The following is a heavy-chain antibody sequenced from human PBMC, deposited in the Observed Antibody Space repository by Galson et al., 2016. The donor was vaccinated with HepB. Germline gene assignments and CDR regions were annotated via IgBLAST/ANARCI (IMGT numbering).Heavy chain of an antibody. CDR2: VYYSGGT. CDR1: GGSLSRSDYY. CDR3: ASGVEPGD. J-gene: IGHJ4*02. Sequence: LSLTCTVSGGSLSRSDYYWGWIRQPPGQGLEWIGSVYYSGGTHYNPSLMSRVTISADTSKNLFSLTLSSVTAADTAVYYCASGVEPGDWGQGTLVTVSS. D-gene: IGHD1-1*01. V-gene: IGHV4-39*02.